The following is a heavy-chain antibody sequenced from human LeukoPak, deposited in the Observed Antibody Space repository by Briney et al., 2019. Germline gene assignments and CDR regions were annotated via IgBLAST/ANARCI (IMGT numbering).Heavy chain of an antibody. CDR2: INPNSGGT. D-gene: IGHD1-1*01. J-gene: IGHJ5*02. CDR3: ARVGRTGTTRWFDP. CDR1: GYTFTGYY. V-gene: IGHV1-2*02. Sequence: GASVKVSCKASGYTFTGYYMHWVRQAPGQGLEWMGWINPNSGGTNYAQKFQGRVTMTRDTSISTAYMELSRLRTDDTAVYYCARVGRTGTTRWFDPWGQGTLVTVSS.